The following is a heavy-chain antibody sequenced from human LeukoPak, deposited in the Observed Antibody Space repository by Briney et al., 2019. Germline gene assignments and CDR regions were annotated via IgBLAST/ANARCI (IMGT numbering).Heavy chain of an antibody. CDR1: GFTLNSYL. J-gene: IGHJ3*01. D-gene: IGHD1-14*01. CDR2: IRKDGSEE. Sequence: QPGGSLRLSCAASGFTLNSYLMRWVRQAPGRGLEWVANIRKDGSEEIYVDSVKGRFTVSRDNAKNSLFLQMNSLRGEDTAVYYCARSNPNKNALDLWGQGTMVTISS. CDR3: ARSNPNKNALDL. V-gene: IGHV3-7*01.